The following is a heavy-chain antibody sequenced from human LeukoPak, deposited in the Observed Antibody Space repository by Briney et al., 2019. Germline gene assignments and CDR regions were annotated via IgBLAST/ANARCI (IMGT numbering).Heavy chain of an antibody. CDR2: FGPEDGET. CDR3: ATVSMTRGRGYIDY. J-gene: IGHJ4*02. CDR1: GYTLTELS. V-gene: IGHV1-24*01. D-gene: IGHD3-16*01. Sequence: ASVKVSCKVSGYTLTELSMHWVRQAPGKGLEWMGGFGPEDGETIYAQKFQGRVTMTEDTSTDTAYMELSSLGSEDTAVYYCATVSMTRGRGYIDYWGQGTLVTVSS.